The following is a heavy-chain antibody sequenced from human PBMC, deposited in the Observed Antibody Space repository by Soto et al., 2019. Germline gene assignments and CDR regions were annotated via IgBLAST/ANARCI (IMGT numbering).Heavy chain of an antibody. CDR2: ISYDGSNK. D-gene: IGHD2-21*02. Sequence: QVQLVESGGGVVQPGRSLRLSFAASGFTFSSYAMHWVRQAPGKGLEWVAVISYDGSNKYYADSVKGRFTISRDNSKNTLYLQMNSLRAEDTAGYYCARGRGDLRRGYYFDYWGQGTLVTVSS. J-gene: IGHJ4*02. CDR1: GFTFSSYA. V-gene: IGHV3-30-3*01. CDR3: ARGRGDLRRGYYFDY.